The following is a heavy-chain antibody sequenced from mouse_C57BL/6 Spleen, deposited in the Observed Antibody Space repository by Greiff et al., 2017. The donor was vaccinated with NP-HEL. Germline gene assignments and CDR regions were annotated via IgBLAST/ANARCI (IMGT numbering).Heavy chain of an antibody. D-gene: IGHD1-1*01. V-gene: IGHV1-54*01. Sequence: VQLQQSGAELVRPGTSVKVSCKASGYAFTNYLIEWVKQRPGQGLEWIGVSNPGSGGTNYNEKFKGKATLTADKSSSTAYMQLSSLTSEDSAVYFCARSEVYYYGSDYWGQGTTLTVSS. J-gene: IGHJ2*01. CDR2: SNPGSGGT. CDR1: GYAFTNYL. CDR3: ARSEVYYYGSDY.